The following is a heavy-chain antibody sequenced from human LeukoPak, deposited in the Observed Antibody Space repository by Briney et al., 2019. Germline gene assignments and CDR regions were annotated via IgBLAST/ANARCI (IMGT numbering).Heavy chain of an antibody. CDR3: ARYDSSGYCPFGY. Sequence: GGSLRLSCAASGFTFSSYSMNWVRQAPGKGLEWVSSISSSSSYIYYADSVKGRFTISRDNAKNSLYLQMNSLRAEDTAVYYCARYDSSGYCPFGYWGQGTLVTVSS. CDR1: GFTFSSYS. V-gene: IGHV3-21*01. D-gene: IGHD3-22*01. CDR2: ISSSSSYI. J-gene: IGHJ4*02.